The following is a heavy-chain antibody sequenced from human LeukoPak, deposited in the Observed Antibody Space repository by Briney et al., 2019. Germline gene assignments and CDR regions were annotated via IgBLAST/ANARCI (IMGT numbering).Heavy chain of an antibody. CDR1: GFTSSGYY. CDR2: MTTSATTI. V-gene: IGHV3-11*01. Sequence: PGGSLRLSCAVSGFTSSGYYMSWTRQAPGQALEWTSYMTTSATTIYYADSVKGRFTMSRDNAKNSLFLQMNSLRAEDTAVYYCARARGYCSGGFCYAYYFDYWGQGTLVTVSS. D-gene: IGHD2-15*01. CDR3: ARARGYCSGGFCYAYYFDY. J-gene: IGHJ4*02.